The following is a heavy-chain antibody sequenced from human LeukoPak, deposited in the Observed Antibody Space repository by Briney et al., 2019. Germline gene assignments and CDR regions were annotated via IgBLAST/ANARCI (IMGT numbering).Heavy chain of an antibody. V-gene: IGHV1-18*01. J-gene: IGHJ6*03. D-gene: IGHD6-6*01. CDR1: GYTFTSYG. CDR3: ARGLAARYYYYYSLDV. CDR2: ISAYNGNT. Sequence: ASVKVSCKSSGYTFTSYGISWVRQAPGQGREWMGWISAYNGNTNYAQKLQGRVTMTTDTSTSTAYMELRSLRSDDTTVYYCARGLAARYYYYYSLDVWGKGTPVTVSS.